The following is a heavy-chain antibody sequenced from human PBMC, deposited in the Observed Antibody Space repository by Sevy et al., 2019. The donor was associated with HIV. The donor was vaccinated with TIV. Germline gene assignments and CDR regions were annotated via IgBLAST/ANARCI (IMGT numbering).Heavy chain of an antibody. V-gene: IGHV3-53*01. CDR2: VYSTGRT. CDR1: AFTVSSNY. Sequence: GGSLRLSCAAPAFTVSSNYMSWVRQGPGEGLEWVSVVYSTGRTFYADSVKGRFTLSRDNSKNTLYLQMNSLRAEDTAVYYCARATSSGWYWAFDYWGQGTLVTVSS. J-gene: IGHJ4*02. CDR3: ARATSSGWYWAFDY. D-gene: IGHD6-19*01.